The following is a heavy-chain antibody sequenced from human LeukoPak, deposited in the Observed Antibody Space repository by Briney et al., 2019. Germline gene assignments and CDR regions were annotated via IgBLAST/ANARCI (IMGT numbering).Heavy chain of an antibody. V-gene: IGHV3-20*04. Sequence: GGSRRLSCAASGFTFDDFGMTWVRQAPGKGLEWVSGINWNGGGTGYADSVKGRFTISRDNAKKILYLQMNSLRVEDTAVYYCARWELSGRVMERLSWIDQWGQGALVTVSS. D-gene: IGHD3-16*02. CDR3: ARWELSGRVMERLSWIDQ. J-gene: IGHJ4*02. CDR2: INWNGGGT. CDR1: GFTFDDFG.